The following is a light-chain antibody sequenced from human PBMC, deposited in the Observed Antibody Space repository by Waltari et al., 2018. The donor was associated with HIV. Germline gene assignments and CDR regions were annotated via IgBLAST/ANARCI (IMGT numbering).Light chain of an antibody. CDR1: SSDVGGYNL. CDR2: EVS. CDR3: CSYAGGTTWV. V-gene: IGLV2-23*02. J-gene: IGLJ3*02. Sequence: QSALTQPASVSGSPGQSIAISCTGTSSDVGGYNLVSWYQQHPAKAPKLMIYEVSKWPSGVSNRFSGSKSGNTASLTISGLQAEDEADYYCCSYAGGTTWVFGGGTKLTVL.